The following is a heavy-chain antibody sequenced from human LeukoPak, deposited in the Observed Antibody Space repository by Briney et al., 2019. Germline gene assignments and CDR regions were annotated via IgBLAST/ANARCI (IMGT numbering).Heavy chain of an antibody. CDR1: GGSISSSSYY. D-gene: IGHD6-19*01. CDR3: ARVGLAVAVL. Sequence: SETLSLTCIVSGGSISSSSYYWGWIRQPPGKGLEWIGSIYYSGSTYYNPSLKSRVTISVDTSKNQFSLKLSSVTAADTAVYYCARVGLAVAVLWGQGTLVTVSS. CDR2: IYYSGST. V-gene: IGHV4-39*07. J-gene: IGHJ4*02.